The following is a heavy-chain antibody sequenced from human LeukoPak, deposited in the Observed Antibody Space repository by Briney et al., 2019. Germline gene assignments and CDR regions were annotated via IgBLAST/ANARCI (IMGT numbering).Heavy chain of an antibody. V-gene: IGHV5-51*01. Sequence: GVSLKISCQGSGYSFTSYWIGWVRQMRGKGREWMGIIYPGDSKTRYSPSFQGQVTISADKSTDTAYLQWSSLKASDSAMYYCVRRSLSTVDLDYWGQGTLVTVSS. CDR1: GYSFTSYW. CDR3: VRRSLSTVDLDY. D-gene: IGHD2-2*01. CDR2: IYPGDSKT. J-gene: IGHJ4*02.